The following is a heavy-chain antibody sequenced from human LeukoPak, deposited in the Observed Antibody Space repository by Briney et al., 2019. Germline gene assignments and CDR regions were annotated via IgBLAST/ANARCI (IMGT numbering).Heavy chain of an antibody. J-gene: IGHJ4*02. D-gene: IGHD3-10*01. CDR2: INPGSGDT. Sequence: GASVKVSCTASGYSITGYYMHWVRQAPGQGLEWMGWINPGSGDTKYAQKFQGRVTMTRDTSISTAYMEVSRLRFDDTAMYYCAREVGYLLGEYRLGFWGPGTLVTVSS. CDR3: AREVGYLLGEYRLGF. V-gene: IGHV1-2*02. CDR1: GYSITGYY.